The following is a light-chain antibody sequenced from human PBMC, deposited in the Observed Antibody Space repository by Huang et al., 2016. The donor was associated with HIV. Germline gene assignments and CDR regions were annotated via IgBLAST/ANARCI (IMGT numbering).Light chain of an antibody. CDR2: DAS. Sequence: EIVLTQSPATLSLSPGERATLSCRASQSVDRYLAWYQHKPGQAPRLLIHDASNRATGIPARFSGSGSETDFTLTISSLEPEDVAVYYCHQRSNWPQTFGQGTKVEIK. CDR1: QSVDRY. J-gene: IGKJ2*01. V-gene: IGKV3-11*01. CDR3: HQRSNWPQT.